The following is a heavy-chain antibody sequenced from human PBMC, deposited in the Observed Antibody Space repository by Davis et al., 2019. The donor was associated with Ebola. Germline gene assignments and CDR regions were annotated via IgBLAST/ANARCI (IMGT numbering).Heavy chain of an antibody. J-gene: IGHJ2*01. CDR3: ARDQLHRSGPPGNWYFDL. CDR2: IYSDGRI. D-gene: IGHD6-19*01. CDR1: WFSVRTHY. Sequence: PGGSLRLSCAASWFSVRTHYMTWVRQAPGKGLEWVSVIYSDGRIYYADSVKGRFTISRDNSKNTVYLQMNSLRAEDTAVYYCARDQLHRSGPPGNWYFDLWARGTLVTVSS. V-gene: IGHV3-53*01.